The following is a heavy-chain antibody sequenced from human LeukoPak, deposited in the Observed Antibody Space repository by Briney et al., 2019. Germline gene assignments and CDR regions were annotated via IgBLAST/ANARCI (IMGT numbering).Heavy chain of an antibody. D-gene: IGHD3-10*01. CDR3: ARGLGRVRGVPSINWFDP. Sequence: ASVKVSCKASGYTFTSYYMHWVRQAPGQGLEWMGIINPRGGSTSYAQKFQGRVTMTRNTSISTAYMELSSLRSEDTAVYYCARGLGRVRGVPSINWFDPWGQGTLVTVSS. V-gene: IGHV1-46*01. CDR2: INPRGGST. CDR1: GYTFTSYY. J-gene: IGHJ5*02.